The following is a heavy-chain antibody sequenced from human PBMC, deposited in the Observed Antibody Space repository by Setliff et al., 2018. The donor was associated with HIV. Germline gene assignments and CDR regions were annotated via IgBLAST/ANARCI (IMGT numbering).Heavy chain of an antibody. CDR3: ATVKYFDWLLST. J-gene: IGHJ4*02. V-gene: IGHV1-69*10. CDR2: IIPILGIA. Sequence: GASVKVSCKASGGTFSSYAINWVRQAPGQGLEWMGGIIPILGIANYAQKFQGRVTITADTSADTAYMELSSLRSEDTAVYYCATVKYFDWLLSTWGQGTLVTVSS. CDR1: GGTFSSYA. D-gene: IGHD3-9*01.